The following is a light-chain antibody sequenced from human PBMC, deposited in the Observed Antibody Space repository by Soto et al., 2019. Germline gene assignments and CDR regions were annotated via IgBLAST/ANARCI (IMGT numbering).Light chain of an antibody. CDR2: GAS. CDR3: QQYGSSPPYT. CDR1: QSVSSSY. Sequence: EIVLTHSPGTLSLSPGERATLSCRASQSVSSSYLAWYQQKPGQAPRLLIYGASSRATGIPDRFSGSGSGTDFTLTISRLEPEDFAVYYCQQYGSSPPYTCGQGTKLEIK. J-gene: IGKJ2*01. V-gene: IGKV3-20*01.